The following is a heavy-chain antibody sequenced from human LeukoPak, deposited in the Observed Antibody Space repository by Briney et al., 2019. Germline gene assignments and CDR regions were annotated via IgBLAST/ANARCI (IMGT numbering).Heavy chain of an antibody. V-gene: IGHV3-23*01. J-gene: IGHJ4*02. D-gene: IGHD2-21*02. Sequence: GGSLRLSCVASGFTLRSYVMNWVRQTPGKGLEWVSSISGSGDSTFYTDSVKGRFSISRDNSKNTLYLQVNGLRTEDTAVYYCAKDRLLNCRGDCYIFDYWGQGTVVTVSS. CDR3: AKDRLLNCRGDCYIFDY. CDR1: GFTLRSYV. CDR2: ISGSGDST.